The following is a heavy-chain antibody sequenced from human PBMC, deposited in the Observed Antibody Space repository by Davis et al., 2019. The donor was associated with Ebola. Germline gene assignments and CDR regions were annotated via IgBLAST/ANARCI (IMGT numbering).Heavy chain of an antibody. J-gene: IGHJ6*02. V-gene: IGHV1-8*01. CDR2: MNPNSGNT. CDR1: GYTFTSYD. D-gene: IGHD4-11*01. CDR3: ARGGMTTVTSSQYYYYGMDV. Sequence: ASVKVSCKASGYTFTSYDINWVRQATGQGLEWMGWMNPNSGNTGYAQKFQGRVTMTRNTSISTAYMELSSLRSEDTAVYYCARGGMTTVTSSQYYYYGMDVWGQGTTVTVSS.